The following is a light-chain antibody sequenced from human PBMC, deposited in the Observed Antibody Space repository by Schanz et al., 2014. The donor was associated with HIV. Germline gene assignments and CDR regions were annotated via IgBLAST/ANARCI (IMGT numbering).Light chain of an antibody. J-gene: IGLJ3*02. CDR2: END. Sequence: NFMLTQPLSVSESPGKTATISCTRSSGNIADNCVQWYQQRPGSAPTTLIYENDQRHSGVPDRFSGSIDSSSNSASLTISGLETDDEADYFCHSSDAADPGVFGGGTKLTVL. CDR1: SGNIADNC. CDR3: HSSDAADPGV. V-gene: IGLV6-57*04.